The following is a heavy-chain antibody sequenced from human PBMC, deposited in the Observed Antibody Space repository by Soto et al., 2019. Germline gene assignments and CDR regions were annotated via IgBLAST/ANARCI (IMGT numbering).Heavy chain of an antibody. V-gene: IGHV4-4*02. J-gene: IGHJ4*02. D-gene: IGHD1-7*01. Sequence: TLSLTCAVSGGSFTSNNWWTWVRQPPGQGLEWIGEVYRTGSTNYNPSLKSRVTISLDKSENQFSLKVTSLTAADTAVYYCASRDPGTSVDYWGQGTLVTVSS. CDR1: GGSFTSNNW. CDR2: VYRTGST. CDR3: ASRDPGTSVDY.